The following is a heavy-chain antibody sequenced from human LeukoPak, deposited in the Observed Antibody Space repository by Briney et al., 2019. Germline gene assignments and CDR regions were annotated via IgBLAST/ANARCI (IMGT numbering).Heavy chain of an antibody. CDR1: GGSISSSSYY. CDR2: IYYSGST. D-gene: IGHD3-22*01. CDR3: ARDISSGYLVGSFDI. J-gene: IGHJ3*02. Sequence: SETLSLTCTVSGGSISSSSYYWGWIRQPPGKGLGWIGSIYYSGSTNYNPSLKSRVTISVDTSKNQFSLKLSSVTAADTAVYYCARDISSGYLVGSFDIWGQGTMVTVSS. V-gene: IGHV4-39*07.